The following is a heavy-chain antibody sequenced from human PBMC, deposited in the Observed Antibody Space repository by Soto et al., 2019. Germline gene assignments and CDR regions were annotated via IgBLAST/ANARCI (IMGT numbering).Heavy chain of an antibody. D-gene: IGHD5-12*01. CDR2: IYYSGST. Sequence: QVQLQESGPGLVKPSQTLSLTCTVSGGSISSGGYYWSWIRQHPGQGLEWIGYIYYSGSTYYNPSLKSRVTISVDTSKNQFSLKLSAVTAADTAVYYCARAMEETNSGYLYYFDYWGQGTLVTVSS. J-gene: IGHJ4*02. CDR3: ARAMEETNSGYLYYFDY. V-gene: IGHV4-31*03. CDR1: GGSISSGGYY.